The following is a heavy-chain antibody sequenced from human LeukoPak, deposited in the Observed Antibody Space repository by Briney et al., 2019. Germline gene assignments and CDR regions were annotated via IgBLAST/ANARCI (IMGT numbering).Heavy chain of an antibody. Sequence: GGSLRLSCAASGFTFSDHYMTWIRQAPGKGLEWVSYITNSGRDAHYSDSVRGRFTTSRDNAKNSLYLQMSSLRPEDTAIYYCGRGHFGLDVWGKGTTVTVSS. CDR1: GFTFSDHY. J-gene: IGHJ6*04. V-gene: IGHV3-11*06. CDR2: ITNSGRDA. CDR3: GRGHFGLDV.